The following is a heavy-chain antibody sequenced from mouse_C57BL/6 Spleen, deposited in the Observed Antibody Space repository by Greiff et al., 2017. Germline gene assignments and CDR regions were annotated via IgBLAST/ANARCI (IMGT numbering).Heavy chain of an antibody. V-gene: IGHV1-53*01. D-gene: IGHD1-1*01. CDR3: ARGNYGTPYAMDY. Sequence: QVQLQQSGTELVKPGASVKLSCKASGYTFTSYWMHWVKQRPGQGLEWIGNINPSNGGTNYNEKFKSKATLTVDKSSSTAYMQLSSLTSEDSAVYYCARGNYGTPYAMDYWGQGTSVTVSS. CDR1: GYTFTSYW. CDR2: INPSNGGT. J-gene: IGHJ4*01.